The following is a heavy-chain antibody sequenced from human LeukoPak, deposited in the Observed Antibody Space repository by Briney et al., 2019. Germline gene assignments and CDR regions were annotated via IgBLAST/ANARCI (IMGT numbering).Heavy chain of an antibody. Sequence: SETLSLTCTVSGASITGGDLYWGWIRQPPGEGLEWIGSIHYSGNTYYNPSLKSRVTIYIDTSKNQFSLKLSSVTAADTAVYYCARRTYSSSWYFDYWGQGTLVTVSS. J-gene: IGHJ4*02. CDR2: IHYSGNT. V-gene: IGHV4-39*01. D-gene: IGHD6-13*01. CDR1: GASITGGDLY. CDR3: ARRTYSSSWYFDY.